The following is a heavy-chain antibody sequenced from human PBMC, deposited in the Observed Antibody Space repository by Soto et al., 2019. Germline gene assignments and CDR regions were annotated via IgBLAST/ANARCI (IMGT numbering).Heavy chain of an antibody. CDR2: IRMSGSYK. V-gene: IGHV3-11*06. D-gene: IGHD2-8*01. Sequence: VQLVESGGALVKPGGSLRLSCVGSDFSLSGSYMSWVRQAPGKGLEWLSFIRMSGSYKTYAASVEGRFTISRDNVKNILYLQMDSLRAEDTAVYYCASRGHCSNGQCHPFDSWGQGTQVTVSS. CDR3: ASRGHCSNGQCHPFDS. CDR1: DFSLSGSY. J-gene: IGHJ4*02.